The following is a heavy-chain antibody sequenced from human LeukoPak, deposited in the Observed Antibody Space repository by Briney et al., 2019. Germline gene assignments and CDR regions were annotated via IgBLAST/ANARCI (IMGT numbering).Heavy chain of an antibody. Sequence: PGGSLRLSCAASGFTFGNYGMSWVRQAPGKGLEWVSGISGSGVYTYYADSVKGRFTISRDNSKNTLYLLMNSLRVDDTAVYYCAKAVDLATISVDIWGQGTMVTVSS. CDR1: GFTFGNYG. CDR2: ISGSGVYT. V-gene: IGHV3-23*01. J-gene: IGHJ3*02. D-gene: IGHD5-24*01. CDR3: AKAVDLATISVDI.